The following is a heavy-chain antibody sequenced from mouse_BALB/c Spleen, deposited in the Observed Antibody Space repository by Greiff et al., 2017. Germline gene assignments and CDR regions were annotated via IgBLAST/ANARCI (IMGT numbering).Heavy chain of an antibody. J-gene: IGHJ4*01. D-gene: IGHD1-1*01. Sequence: VQVVESGPGLVASSQSLSITCTASGFSLTSYGVHWVRQPPGKGLEWLGVIWAGGSTNYNSALMSRLSISKDNSKSQVFLKMNSLQTDDTAMYFCARVYYYGNSTIDYWGQGTSLTVSS. CDR2: IWAGGST. CDR1: GFSLTSYG. V-gene: IGHV2-9*02. CDR3: ARVYYYGNSTIDY.